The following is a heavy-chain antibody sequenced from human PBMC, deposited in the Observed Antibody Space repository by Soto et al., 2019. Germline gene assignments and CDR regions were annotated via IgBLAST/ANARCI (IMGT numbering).Heavy chain of an antibody. CDR3: ARVYSSSLIYWFAP. J-gene: IGHJ5*02. Sequence: PSETLSLTCAVYGGSFSGYYWSWIRQPPGKGLEWIGEINHSGSTNYNPSLKSRVTISVDTSKNQFSLKLSSVTAADTAVYYCARVYSSSLIYWFAPWGQGTLVTVSS. D-gene: IGHD6-6*01. CDR2: INHSGST. V-gene: IGHV4-34*01. CDR1: GGSFSGYY.